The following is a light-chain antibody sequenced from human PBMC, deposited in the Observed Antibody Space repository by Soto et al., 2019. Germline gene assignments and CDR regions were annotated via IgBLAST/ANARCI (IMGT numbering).Light chain of an antibody. CDR2: WAS. V-gene: IGKV4-1*01. CDR1: QSVLYSSNNKNY. CDR3: QQYYSTPPVT. J-gene: IGKJ4*01. Sequence: DIVMTQSPDSLAVSPGERATINCKSSQSVLYSSNNKNYLAWYQQKPGQPPKLLIYWASTRESGVPDRFSGSGSGTDFTLTISSLQAEDVAVYYCQQYYSTPPVTFGGGTKVDIK.